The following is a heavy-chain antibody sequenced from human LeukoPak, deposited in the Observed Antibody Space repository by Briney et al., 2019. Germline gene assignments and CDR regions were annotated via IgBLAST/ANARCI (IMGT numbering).Heavy chain of an antibody. Sequence: GGSLRLSCAASGVTFSTYWMHWVRQAPGKGLEWVARINADGSIRTSVNSVKGRVTISRDNAKDTLFLQKSSLRAEDTIVYYGAREARGGYALQYWGQGTPVTVSS. D-gene: IGHD2-15*01. CDR3: AREARGGYALQY. CDR1: GVTFSTYW. CDR2: INADGSIR. V-gene: IGHV3-74*03. J-gene: IGHJ4*02.